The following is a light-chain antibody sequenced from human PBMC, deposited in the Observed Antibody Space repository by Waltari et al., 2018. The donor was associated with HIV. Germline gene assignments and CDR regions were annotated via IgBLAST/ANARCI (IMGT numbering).Light chain of an antibody. V-gene: IGLV1-44*01. J-gene: IGLJ1*01. CDR1: RSSLGRNT. CDR3: ASWDDSLTYV. Sequence: QSVLTQPPSAPGTPGQTVTISCSPGRSSLGRNTVKWYKQLPGTAPKLLIYATDRRPSGVPDRFSGSKSGSSASLAISGLRSEDEADYFCASWDDSLTYVFGTGTTVTVL. CDR2: ATD.